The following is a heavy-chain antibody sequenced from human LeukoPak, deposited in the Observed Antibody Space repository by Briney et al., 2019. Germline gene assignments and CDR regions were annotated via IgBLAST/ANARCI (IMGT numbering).Heavy chain of an antibody. D-gene: IGHD3-3*01. Sequence: ASVKVSCKASGYTFTSYDINWVRQATGQGLEWMGWMNPNSGNTGYAQKFQGRVTITRNTSISTAYMEPSSLRSEDTAVYYCARDLRSITIFGVVTDDAFDIWGQGTMVTVSS. CDR2: MNPNSGNT. V-gene: IGHV1-8*03. CDR1: GYTFTSYD. CDR3: ARDLRSITIFGVVTDDAFDI. J-gene: IGHJ3*02.